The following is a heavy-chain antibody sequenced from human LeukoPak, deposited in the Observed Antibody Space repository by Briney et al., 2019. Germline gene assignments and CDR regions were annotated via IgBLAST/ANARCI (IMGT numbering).Heavy chain of an antibody. D-gene: IGHD4/OR15-4a*01. CDR3: AREGATPFDY. J-gene: IGHJ4*02. CDR2: VNPNSGGT. Sequence: ASVKVSCKASGYTFTSYAMNWVRQAPGQGLEWMGWVNPNSGGTNYAQKFQGRVTMTRDTSISTAYMELSRLRSDDTAVYYCAREGATPFDYWGQGTLVTVSS. V-gene: IGHV1-2*02. CDR1: GYTFTSYA.